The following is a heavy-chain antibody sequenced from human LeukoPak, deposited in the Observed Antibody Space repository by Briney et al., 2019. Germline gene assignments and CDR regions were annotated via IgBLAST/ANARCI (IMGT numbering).Heavy chain of an antibody. CDR1: GFTFSDYY. V-gene: IGHV4-34*01. J-gene: IGHJ5*02. Sequence: GSLRLSCAASGFTFSDYYMSWIRQPPGKGLEWIGEINHSGSTNYNPSLKSRVTISVDTSKNQFSLKLSSVTAADTAVYYCARVRYCGGDCSWGQGTLVTVSS. CDR3: ARVRYCGGDCS. CDR2: INHSGST. D-gene: IGHD2-21*02.